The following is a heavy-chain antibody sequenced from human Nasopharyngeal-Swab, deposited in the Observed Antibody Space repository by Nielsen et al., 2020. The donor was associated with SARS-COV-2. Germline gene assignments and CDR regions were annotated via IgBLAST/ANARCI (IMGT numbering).Heavy chain of an antibody. CDR2: ISSSSSYI. Sequence: VRQAPGKGLEWVSSISSSSSYIYYADSVKGRFTSSRDNAKNSLYLQMNSLRAEDTAVYYCARDRGYCSSTSCHYYYYYMDVWGKGTTVTVSS. V-gene: IGHV3-21*01. D-gene: IGHD2-2*01. J-gene: IGHJ6*03. CDR3: ARDRGYCSSTSCHYYYYYMDV.